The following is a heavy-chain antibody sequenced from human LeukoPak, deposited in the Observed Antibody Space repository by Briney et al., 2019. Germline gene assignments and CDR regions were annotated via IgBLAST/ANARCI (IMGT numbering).Heavy chain of an antibody. D-gene: IGHD5-12*01. J-gene: IGHJ4*02. V-gene: IGHV4-59*01. CDR2: IYYSGST. CDR3: ATMPGRYSGYDSLYYFDY. CDR1: GGSISSYY. Sequence: SSETLSLTCTVSGGSISSYYWSWIRQPPGKGLEWIGYIYYSGSTNYNPSLKSRVTISVDTSKNQFSLKLSSVTAADTVVYYCATMPGRYSGYDSLYYFDYWGQGTLVTVSS.